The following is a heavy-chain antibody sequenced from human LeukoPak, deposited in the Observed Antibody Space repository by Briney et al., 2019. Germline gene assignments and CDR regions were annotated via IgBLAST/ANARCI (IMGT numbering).Heavy chain of an antibody. D-gene: IGHD3-10*01. CDR3: AKARPGDTFDF. J-gene: IGHJ4*02. CDR2: IMKDGSEK. V-gene: IGHV3-7*01. Sequence: GGSLILSCAASGFTFSLYWMYLVRQAAGKGLEWVVSIMKDGSEKYYVDSVKGRFTISRDNAKDSLYLQMNSLRAEDTAVYYCAKARPGDTFDFWGQGTLVTVSS. CDR1: GFTFSLYW.